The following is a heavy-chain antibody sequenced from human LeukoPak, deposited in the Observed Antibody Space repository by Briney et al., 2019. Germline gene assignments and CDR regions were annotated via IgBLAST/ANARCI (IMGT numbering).Heavy chain of an antibody. D-gene: IGHD1-26*01. CDR3: ARVYNNADIWELYYFDY. V-gene: IGHV3-30-3*01. J-gene: IGHJ4*02. CDR1: VFTFSSYA. CDR2: ISYDGSNK. Sequence: GRSPRLSCAASVFTFSSYAMHWVRQAPGKGLEWVAVISYDGSNKYYADSVKGRFTISRDNSKNTLYLQMNSLRAEDTAVYYCARVYNNADIWELYYFDYWGQGTLVTVSS.